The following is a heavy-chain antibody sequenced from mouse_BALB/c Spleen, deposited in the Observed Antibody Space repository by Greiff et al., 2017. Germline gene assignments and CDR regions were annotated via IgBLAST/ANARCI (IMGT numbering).Heavy chain of an antibody. D-gene: IGHD2-4*01. CDR1: GSTFSSYT. CDR2: ISNGGGST. V-gene: IGHV5-12-2*01. CDR3: ARQGITASWFAY. J-gene: IGHJ3*01. Sequence: EVHLVESGGGLVQPGGSLKLSCAASGSTFSSYTMSWVRQTPEKRLEWVAYISNGGGSTYYPDTVKGRFTISRDNAKNTLYLQMSSLKSEDTAMYYCARQGITASWFAYWGQGTLVTVSA.